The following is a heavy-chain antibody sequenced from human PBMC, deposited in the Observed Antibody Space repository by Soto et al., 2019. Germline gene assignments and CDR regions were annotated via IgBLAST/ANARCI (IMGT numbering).Heavy chain of an antibody. Sequence: ATVQFYCPTSGYTFTCCGVGWVRQASGQGLEWMGWISAYNGNTNYAQKLQGRVTMTTDTSTSTAYMELRSLRSDDTAVYYCARDPADGVTTSRYVMDAWGPGTTVNVT. CDR3: ARDPADGVTTSRYVMDA. V-gene: IGHV1-18*01. CDR1: GYTFTCCG. J-gene: IGHJ6*02. D-gene: IGHD4-17*01. CDR2: ISAYNGNT.